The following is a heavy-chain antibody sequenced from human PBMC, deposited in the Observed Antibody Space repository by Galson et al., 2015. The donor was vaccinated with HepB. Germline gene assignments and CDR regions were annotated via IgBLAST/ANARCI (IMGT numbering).Heavy chain of an antibody. J-gene: IGHJ5*02. D-gene: IGHD6-13*01. Sequence: SVKVSCKASGGTFSSYGISWVRQAPGQGLEWMGGIIPTFGIANYAQKFQGRVTIAADESTSTAYMELSSLRSEDTAVYYYVRDNMGRIAAAVPNWFDPWGQGTLVTVSS. CDR2: IIPTFGIA. CDR3: VRDNMGRIAAAVPNWFDP. V-gene: IGHV1-69*13. CDR1: GGTFSSYG.